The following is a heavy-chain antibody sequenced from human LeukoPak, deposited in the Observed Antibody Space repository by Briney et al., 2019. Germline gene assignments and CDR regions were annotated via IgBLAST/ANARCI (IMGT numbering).Heavy chain of an antibody. V-gene: IGHV3-21*01. D-gene: IGHD1/OR15-1a*01. Sequence: PGGSLRLSCAASGFTFSRYSMNWVRQAPGKGLEWVASISSTSTFIYSADSVKGRFTISRDTAKNSLFLQMNSLRADDTAVYYCTRGMRTTNYYYMDVWGKGTTITVSS. CDR2: ISSTSTFI. CDR3: TRGMRTTNYYYMDV. CDR1: GFTFSRYS. J-gene: IGHJ6*03.